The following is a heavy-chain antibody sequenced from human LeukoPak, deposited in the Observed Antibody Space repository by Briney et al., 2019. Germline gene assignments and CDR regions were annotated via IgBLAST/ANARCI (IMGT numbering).Heavy chain of an antibody. J-gene: IGHJ6*02. Sequence: PSETLSLTCTVSGGSISSYYWSWIRQPAGKGLEWIGRIYTSGSTNYNPSLKSRVTMSVDTSKNQFSLKLSSVTAADTAVYYCARGDIVVVPAPYGMDVWGQGTTVTVSS. CDR2: IYTSGST. V-gene: IGHV4-4*07. CDR3: ARGDIVVVPAPYGMDV. CDR1: GGSISSYY. D-gene: IGHD2-2*01.